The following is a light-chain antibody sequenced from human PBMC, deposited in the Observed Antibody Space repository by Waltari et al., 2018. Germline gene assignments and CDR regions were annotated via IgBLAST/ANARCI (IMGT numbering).Light chain of an antibody. CDR2: DVS. J-gene: IGLJ1*01. CDR3: ASYTATSTPYV. Sequence: QSALTQPASVSGSPGQSIAISCTGTSSAVGDYDYVCWYQQHPGKAPKLLIYDVSNRPSGVSTRFFGSKSGNTASLTISGLQAEDEADYYCASYTATSTPYVFGTGTKVTVL. V-gene: IGLV2-14*01. CDR1: SSAVGDYDY.